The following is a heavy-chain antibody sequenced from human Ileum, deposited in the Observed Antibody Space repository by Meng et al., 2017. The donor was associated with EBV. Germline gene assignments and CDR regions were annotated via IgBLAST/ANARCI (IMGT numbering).Heavy chain of an antibody. J-gene: IGHJ2*01. CDR3: ASLYGDSSVWYLDL. D-gene: IGHD4-17*01. CDR1: GDSISSSNHW. CDR2: IYYSGST. V-gene: IGHV4-39*07. Sequence: QLQLQESGPGLVKPSEXLSLTCAVSGDSISSSNHWWGWIRQPPGKGLEWVGTIYYSGSTYYNPSLKSRVIISVDTSKNQFSLRLNSVTAADTAVYYCASLYGDSSVWYLDLWGRGTLVTFSS.